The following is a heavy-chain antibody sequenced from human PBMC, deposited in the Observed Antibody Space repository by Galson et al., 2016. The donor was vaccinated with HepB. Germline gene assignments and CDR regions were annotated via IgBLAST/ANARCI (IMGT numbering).Heavy chain of an antibody. CDR3: AKDGRVYCSSDSCHDHFHN. CDR2: ISYDGSNK. J-gene: IGHJ4*02. D-gene: IGHD2-2*01. CDR1: GFTFSSYG. V-gene: IGHV3-30*18. Sequence: SLRLSCAASGFTFSSYGMHWVRQAPGKGLEWVAFISYDGSNKKYADSVKGRFTISRDNSKKTLYLQMNSLRAEDTAVYYCAKDGRVYCSSDSCHDHFHNWGQGTLVTVSS.